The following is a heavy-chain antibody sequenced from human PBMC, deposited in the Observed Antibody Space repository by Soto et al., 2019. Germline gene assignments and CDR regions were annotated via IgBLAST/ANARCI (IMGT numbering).Heavy chain of an antibody. V-gene: IGHV1-69*01. Sequence: QVQLVQSGAEVKKPGSSVKVSCKASGGTFSSYAISWVRQAPGQGLEWMGGMIPVLGTANYAQKFQGRVTTTADQSTCTAYMELSSLRSEDTAVYYCARQGRDPYYYYYYGMDVWGPGTTVTVSS. CDR1: GGTFSSYA. CDR2: MIPVLGTA. CDR3: ARQGRDPYYYYYYGMDV. J-gene: IGHJ6*02.